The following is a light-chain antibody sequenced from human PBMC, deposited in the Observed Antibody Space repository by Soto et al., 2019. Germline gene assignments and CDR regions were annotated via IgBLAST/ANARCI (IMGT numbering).Light chain of an antibody. Sequence: HATLSASVGDRVTIGCRASQSISGWLAWYQQKPGKAPKLLIYKASILESGVPSRFSGSGSATEFTLTISSLQPEDFASYYCQQYETFPLTFGGGTKVDIK. CDR1: QSISGW. J-gene: IGKJ4*01. CDR2: KAS. CDR3: QQYETFPLT. V-gene: IGKV1-5*03.